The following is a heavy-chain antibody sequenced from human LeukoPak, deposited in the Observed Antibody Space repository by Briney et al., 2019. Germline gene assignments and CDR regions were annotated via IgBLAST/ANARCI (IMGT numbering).Heavy chain of an antibody. J-gene: IGHJ3*02. CDR1: GGSFSGYY. D-gene: IGHD6-13*01. CDR2: INHSGST. Sequence: PSETLSLTCAVYGGSFSGYYWSWIRQPPGKGLEWIGEINHSGSTNYNPSLKSRVTISVDTSKNQFSLKLSSVTAADTAVYYCARIAAAGISLAFDIWGQGTMVTVSS. V-gene: IGHV4-34*01. CDR3: ARIAAAGISLAFDI.